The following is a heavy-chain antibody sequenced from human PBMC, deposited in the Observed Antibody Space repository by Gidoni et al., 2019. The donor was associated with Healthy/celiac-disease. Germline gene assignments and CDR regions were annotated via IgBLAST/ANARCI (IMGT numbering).Heavy chain of an antibody. CDR1: GYTFNSYY. CDR3: ARDRAAAGTHFDY. J-gene: IGHJ4*02. Sequence: QVQLVQSGAEVKKPGASVKVSCKASGYTFNSYYMHWVRQAPGQGLEWMGIIKPSGGSKSYEKKFQGRVTMTRDTSTSTVYMELSSLRSEDTAVYYCARDRAAAGTHFDYWGQGTLVTVSS. V-gene: IGHV1-46*02. D-gene: IGHD6-13*01. CDR2: IKPSGGSK.